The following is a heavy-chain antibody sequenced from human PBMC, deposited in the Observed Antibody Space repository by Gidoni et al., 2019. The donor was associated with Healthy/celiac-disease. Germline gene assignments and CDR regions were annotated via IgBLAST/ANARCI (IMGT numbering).Heavy chain of an antibody. Sequence: QVQLVESGGGVVQPGRSLRLPCAASGFTFSSHAMHWVRQAPGKGLEWVAVISYDGSNKYYADSGKGRFTISRDNSKNTLYLQMNSLRAEDTAVYYCAREYSGYVRYIYGMDVWGQGTTVTVSS. D-gene: IGHD5-12*01. CDR1: GFTFSSHA. J-gene: IGHJ6*02. CDR3: AREYSGYVRYIYGMDV. V-gene: IGHV3-30*01. CDR2: ISYDGSNK.